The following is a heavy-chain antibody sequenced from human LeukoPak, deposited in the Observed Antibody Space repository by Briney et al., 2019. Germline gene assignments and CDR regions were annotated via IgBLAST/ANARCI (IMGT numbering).Heavy chain of an antibody. D-gene: IGHD6-19*01. CDR1: GFTVSSKY. V-gene: IGHV3-53*01. Sequence: QTGGSLRLSCAASGFTVSSKYTSWVRQAPGKGLEWVSVIYSGGSTYYADSVKGRFTISRDNSKNTLYLQMNSLRAEDTAVYYCAHSSGWYLYFQHWGQGTLVTVSS. CDR3: AHSSGWYLYFQH. CDR2: IYSGGST. J-gene: IGHJ1*01.